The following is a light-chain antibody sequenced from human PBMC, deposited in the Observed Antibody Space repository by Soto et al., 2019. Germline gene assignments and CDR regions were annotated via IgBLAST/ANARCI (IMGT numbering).Light chain of an antibody. J-gene: IGKJ1*01. CDR2: KAS. V-gene: IGKV1-5*03. Sequence: DIQMTQSPSTLSASVGDRVTITCRASQSISDLLAWYQQKPGKAPKLLIYKASSLKSGVPSRVSGSGSGTEYTLTISSLQPDDFASYYCQQYNGYWTFGKGTKVDI. CDR1: QSISDL. CDR3: QQYNGYWT.